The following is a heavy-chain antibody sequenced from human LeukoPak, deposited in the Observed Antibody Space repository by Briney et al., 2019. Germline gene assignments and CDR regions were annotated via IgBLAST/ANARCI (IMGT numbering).Heavy chain of an antibody. CDR1: GYTFTSYY. J-gene: IGHJ4*02. D-gene: IGHD1-14*01. CDR3: AKAAPRSNNQLDY. Sequence: ASVKVSCKASGYTFTSYYMHWVRQAPGQGLEWTGIINPSGGSTDYAQKFQGRVTMTRDTATSTVYMELSSLRSEDTAVYYCAKAAPRSNNQLDYWGQGTLVTVSS. CDR2: INPSGGST. V-gene: IGHV1-46*01.